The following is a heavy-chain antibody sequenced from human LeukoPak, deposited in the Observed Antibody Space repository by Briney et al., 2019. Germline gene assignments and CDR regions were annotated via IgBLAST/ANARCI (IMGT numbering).Heavy chain of an antibody. CDR1: GYTFTNDG. CDR3: ARGGQQLVDY. D-gene: IGHD6-13*01. V-gene: IGHV1-18*01. CDR2: IRAYNGTT. Sequence: ASVKVSCKASGYTFTNDGISWGRQAPQQGREWMGWIRAYNGTTHYGQTLQGRVTMTTQTSTGTAYMELRGLRSDDTAVYYCARGGQQLVDYWGQGTLVTVSS. J-gene: IGHJ4*02.